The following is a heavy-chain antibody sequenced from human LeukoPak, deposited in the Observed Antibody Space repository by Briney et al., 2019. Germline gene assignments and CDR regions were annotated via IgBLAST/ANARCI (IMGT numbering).Heavy chain of an antibody. CDR2: INHSGST. Sequence: PSETLSLTCAVYGGSFSGYYWSWIRQPPGKGLEWIGEINHSGSTNYNPSLKSRVTISVDTSKNQFSLKLSSVTAADTAVYYCARDRNWGYYYYMDVWGKGTTVTVSS. CDR3: ARDRNWGYYYYMDV. V-gene: IGHV4-34*01. D-gene: IGHD7-27*01. CDR1: GGSFSGYY. J-gene: IGHJ6*03.